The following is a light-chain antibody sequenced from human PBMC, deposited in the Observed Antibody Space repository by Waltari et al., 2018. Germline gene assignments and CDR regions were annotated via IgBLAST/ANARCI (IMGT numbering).Light chain of an antibody. Sequence: ETVLTQSPATLSLSPGERATLSCRASQSVTSWLAWYQQKPGQAPRLLIYDASNRASGIPARFIGSGSGTDFTLTICSLEPEDFAVYYCQQRDNWPPVYTFGQGTKLEIK. J-gene: IGKJ2*01. CDR2: DAS. V-gene: IGKV3-11*01. CDR3: QQRDNWPPVYT. CDR1: QSVTSW.